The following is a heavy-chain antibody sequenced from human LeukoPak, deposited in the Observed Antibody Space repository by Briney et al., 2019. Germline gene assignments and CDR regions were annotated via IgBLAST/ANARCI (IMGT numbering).Heavy chain of an antibody. V-gene: IGHV4-38-2*02. CDR3: ARRGYSYGLGRWFDP. Sequence: SETLSLTCTVSGYSISSGYYWGWIRQPPGKGLEWIGSIFHSGSTYYNPSLKSRVTISVDTSKNQFSLKLSSVTAADTAVYYCARRGYSYGLGRWFDPWGQGTLVTVSS. D-gene: IGHD5-18*01. J-gene: IGHJ5*02. CDR2: IFHSGST. CDR1: GYSISSGYY.